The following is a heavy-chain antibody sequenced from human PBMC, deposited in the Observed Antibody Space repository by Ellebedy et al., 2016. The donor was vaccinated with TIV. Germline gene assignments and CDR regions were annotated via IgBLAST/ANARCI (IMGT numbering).Heavy chain of an antibody. V-gene: IGHV3-23*01. CDR2: ISGSGGST. Sequence: GESLKISXAASGFTFSSYAMSWVRQAPGKGLEWVSAISGSGGSTYYADSVKGRFTISRDNSKNTLYLQMNSLRAEDTAVYYCVKRAYGAAAGTFDYWGQGTLVTVSS. CDR3: VKRAYGAAAGTFDY. J-gene: IGHJ4*02. D-gene: IGHD6-13*01. CDR1: GFTFSSYA.